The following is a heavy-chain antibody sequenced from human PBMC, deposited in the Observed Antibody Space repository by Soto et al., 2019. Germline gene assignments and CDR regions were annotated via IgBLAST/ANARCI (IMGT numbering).Heavy chain of an antibody. CDR3: AGWVGYYDSSGYKVDGDAFDI. CDR1: GFTFSSYA. J-gene: IGHJ3*02. Sequence: QSGGSLRLSCAASGFTFSSYAMHWVRQAPGKGLEWVAVISYDGSNKYYADSVKGRFTISRDNSKNTLYLQMNSLRAEDTAVYYCAGWVGYYDSSGYKVDGDAFDIWGQGTMVTVSS. V-gene: IGHV3-30-3*01. CDR2: ISYDGSNK. D-gene: IGHD3-22*01.